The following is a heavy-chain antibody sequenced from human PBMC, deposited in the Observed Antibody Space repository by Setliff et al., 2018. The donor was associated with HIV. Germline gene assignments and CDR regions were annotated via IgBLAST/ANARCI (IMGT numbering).Heavy chain of an antibody. J-gene: IGHJ4*02. V-gene: IGHV5-10-1*01. Sequence: GESLKISCKGSGYSFTSYWINWVRQMPGKGLEWMGRIDPSDSYTNYNPSFQGHVTISADKSISTAYLQWSSLKASDTAMYYCASHDYYDSSAYYYRFDYWGQGTRVTVSS. CDR1: GYSFTSYW. CDR2: IDPSDSYT. CDR3: ASHDYYDSSAYYYRFDY. D-gene: IGHD3-22*01.